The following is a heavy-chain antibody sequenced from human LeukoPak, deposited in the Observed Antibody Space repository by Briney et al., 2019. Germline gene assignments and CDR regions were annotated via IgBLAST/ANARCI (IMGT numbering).Heavy chain of an antibody. V-gene: IGHV3-23*01. CDR2: ISPGGGTT. CDR3: AKSRSGSANWALRIFDN. J-gene: IGHJ4*02. D-gene: IGHD3-10*01. Sequence: PTGGSLRLSCVVSGLSFGSEAMSWVRQAPGRGLEWVSSISPGGGTTYYADSVKGRFTISRDNSKNTLYVQINSLRAEDTAIYYCAKSRSGSANWALRIFDNWGQGTLVTVSS. CDR1: GLSFGSEA.